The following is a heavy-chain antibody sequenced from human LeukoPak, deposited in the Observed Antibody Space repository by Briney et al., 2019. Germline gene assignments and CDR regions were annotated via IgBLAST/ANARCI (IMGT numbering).Heavy chain of an antibody. V-gene: IGHV4-59*11. J-gene: IGHJ4*02. CDR2: FYNSGTT. CDR1: GGSISSHY. Sequence: SETLSLTCTVSGGSISSHYWSSIRQPPGKGLKWIGYFYNSGTTNNNPSLKSRVTISVDTSRTQFSLKLTSVSAADTAVYYCARGVYDFWSEYYFDYWGQGALVTVSS. D-gene: IGHD3/OR15-3a*01. CDR3: ARGVYDFWSEYYFDY.